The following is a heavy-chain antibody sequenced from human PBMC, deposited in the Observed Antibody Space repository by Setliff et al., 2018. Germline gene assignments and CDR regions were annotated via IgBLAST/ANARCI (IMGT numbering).Heavy chain of an antibody. CDR2: IKQDGSET. CDR3: ARDHAYGSRFYYYYYNMDV. V-gene: IGHV3-7*01. CDR1: GFTFSSYW. D-gene: IGHD3-10*01. J-gene: IGHJ6*02. Sequence: GALRLSCAASGFTFSSYWMSWVRQAPGKGLEWVANIKQDGSETYYVDSVKGRFTSARDNAKNSLYLQMNSLRAEYTAVYYCARDHAYGSRFYYYYYNMDVWGQGTTVTVSS.